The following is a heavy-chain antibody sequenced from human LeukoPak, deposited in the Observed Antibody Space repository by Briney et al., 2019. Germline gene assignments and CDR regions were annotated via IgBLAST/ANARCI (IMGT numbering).Heavy chain of an antibody. CDR1: GFTFSSYE. CDR2: ISNGGSTT. Sequence: GGSLRLSCAVSGFTFSSYEMNWVRQAPGKGLEWVSYISNGGSTTYYADSVRGRFTISRDNAKNSMYLQMNSLRDEDMAVYYCARDPSGRASHLDYWGQGTLVTVSS. CDR3: ARDPSGRASHLDY. J-gene: IGHJ4*02. D-gene: IGHD3-10*01. V-gene: IGHV3-48*03.